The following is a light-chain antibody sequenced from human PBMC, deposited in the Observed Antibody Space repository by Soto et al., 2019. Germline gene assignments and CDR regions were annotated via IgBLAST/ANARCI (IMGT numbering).Light chain of an antibody. J-gene: IGLJ2*01. CDR2: VGTGGIVG. Sequence: QSVLTQPPSASASLGASVTLTCTLSSGYSNYKVDWYQQRPGKGPRFVMRVGTGGIVGSKGDGIPDRFSVLGSGLNRYLTIKNIQEEDESDYHCGADHGSGSNFVGAVFGGGTKVTVL. CDR3: GADHGSGSNFVGAV. V-gene: IGLV9-49*01. CDR1: SGYSNYK.